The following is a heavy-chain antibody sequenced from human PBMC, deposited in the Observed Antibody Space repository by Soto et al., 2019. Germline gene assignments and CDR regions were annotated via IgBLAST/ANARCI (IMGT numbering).Heavy chain of an antibody. D-gene: IGHD1-7*01. CDR1: GFTFSYNW. J-gene: IGHJ4*02. V-gene: IGHV3-7*01. Sequence: GWSLRLSCEASGFTFSYNWMSWVRQAPVKGLEWVANINQDGSEQYYLDYVKGRFSISRDIAQTSLYLQMNSLRAEDTAVYYCARRPGTTSYSRRTSDFWGQGTLVTVSS. CDR2: INQDGSEQ. CDR3: ARRPGTTSYSRRTSDF.